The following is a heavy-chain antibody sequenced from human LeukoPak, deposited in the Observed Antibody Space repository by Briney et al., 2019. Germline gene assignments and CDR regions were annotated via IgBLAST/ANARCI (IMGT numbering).Heavy chain of an antibody. J-gene: IGHJ4*02. D-gene: IGHD4-23*01. CDR3: ARGTTTVVTPTDY. Sequence: SETLSLTCTVSGGSIGTYYWNWIRQPAGKGLEWIGRIYTSGSTNYNPSLKSRVTISVDTSKNQFSLKLSSVTAADTAVYYCARGTTTVVTPTDYWGQGTLVTVSS. CDR1: GGSIGTYY. V-gene: IGHV4-4*07. CDR2: IYTSGST.